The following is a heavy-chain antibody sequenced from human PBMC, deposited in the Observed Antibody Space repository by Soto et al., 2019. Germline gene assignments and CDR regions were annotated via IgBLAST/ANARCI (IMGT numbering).Heavy chain of an antibody. CDR2: IKEDGSKN. CDR1: GFTFSNSW. V-gene: IGHV3-7*03. CDR3: TRKRFGMDV. Sequence: GGSLSRSCAASGFTFSNSWRSWVRQAPGKGLEWVANIKEDGSKNDYVDPVKGRFTITRDNAKHSLYLQMNNLGAEATAVYSCTRKRFGMDVWGQGTTVTVSS. J-gene: IGHJ6*02.